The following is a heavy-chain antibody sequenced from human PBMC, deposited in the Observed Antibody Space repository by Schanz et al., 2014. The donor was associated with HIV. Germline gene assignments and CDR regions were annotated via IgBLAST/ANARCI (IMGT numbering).Heavy chain of an antibody. CDR3: TRGRFLERGGMDV. CDR2: MSYDGIRK. D-gene: IGHD3-3*01. J-gene: IGHJ6*02. Sequence: QVQLVESGGGVVQPGRSLRLSCAASGFTFSDYGMHWVRQAPGKGLEWVAVMSYDGIRKNYADSVKGRFTISRDNSKNTLNLQMKSLRAEDTAVYFCTRGRFLERGGMDVWGQGTAVTVSS. CDR1: GFTFSDYG. V-gene: IGHV3-30*03.